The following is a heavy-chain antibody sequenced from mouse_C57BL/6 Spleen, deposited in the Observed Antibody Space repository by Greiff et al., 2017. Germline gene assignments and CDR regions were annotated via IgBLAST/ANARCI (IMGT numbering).Heavy chain of an antibody. Sequence: EVQRVESGGGLVKPGGSLKLSCAASGFTFSSYTMSWVRQTPEKRLEWVATISGGGGNTYYPDSVKGRFTISRDNAKNTLYLQMSSLRSEDTALYYCARPGDGYYPSYFDYWGQGTTLTVSS. CDR2: ISGGGGNT. CDR1: GFTFSSYT. CDR3: ARPGDGYYPSYFDY. D-gene: IGHD2-3*01. V-gene: IGHV5-9*01. J-gene: IGHJ2*01.